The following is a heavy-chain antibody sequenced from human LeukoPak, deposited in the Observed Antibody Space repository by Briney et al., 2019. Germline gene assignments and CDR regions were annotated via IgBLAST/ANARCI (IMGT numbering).Heavy chain of an antibody. CDR3: ARLPGYCSGTSCYNYFDY. CDR2: IYYSGST. CDR1: GGSISSSSYY. J-gene: IGHJ4*02. Sequence: PSETLSLTCTVSGGSISSSSYYWGWIRQPPGKGLERIGSIYYSGSTYYNPSLKSRVTISVDTSKNQFSPKLSSVTAADTAVYYCARLPGYCSGTSCYNYFDYWGQGTLVTVSS. D-gene: IGHD2-2*02. V-gene: IGHV4-39*01.